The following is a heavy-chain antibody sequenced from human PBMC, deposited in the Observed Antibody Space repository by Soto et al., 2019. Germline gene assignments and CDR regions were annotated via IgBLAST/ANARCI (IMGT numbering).Heavy chain of an antibody. CDR1: GYTFISYG. V-gene: IGHV1-18*01. J-gene: IGHJ5*02. CDR3: ATDPVVPAWFDP. CDR2: INAYNGNT. Sequence: QVQLVQSGAEVKKPGASVKVSCKASGYTFISYGISWVRQAPGQGLEWMGWINAYNGNTNYAQKLQGRVTMATETSTSTAYMELRSLRSADTAVYDWATDPVVPAWFDPWGQGTLVTVSS. D-gene: IGHD2-15*01.